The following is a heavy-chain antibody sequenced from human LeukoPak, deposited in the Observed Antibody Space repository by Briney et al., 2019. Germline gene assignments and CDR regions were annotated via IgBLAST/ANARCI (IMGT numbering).Heavy chain of an antibody. Sequence: SVKVSCKASGGTFSSYAISWVRQAPGQGLEWMGRIIPIFGTANYAQKFQGRVTITTDESTSTAYMELSSLRSEDTAVYYCARGRTPKRYWFDPWGQGTLVTVSS. CDR1: GGTFSSYA. J-gene: IGHJ5*02. CDR3: ARGRTPKRYWFDP. CDR2: IIPIFGTA. V-gene: IGHV1-69*05.